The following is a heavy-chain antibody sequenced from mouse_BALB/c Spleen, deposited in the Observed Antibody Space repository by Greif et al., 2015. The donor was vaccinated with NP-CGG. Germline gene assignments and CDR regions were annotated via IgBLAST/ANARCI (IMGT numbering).Heavy chain of an antibody. Sequence: EVKLMESGPSLVKPSQTLSLTCSVTGDPITSGYWNWIRKFPGNKLEYMGYISYSGSTYYNPSLKSRISITRDTSKNQYYLQLNSVTTEDTATYYCAGMITTYYFDYWGQGTTLTVSS. CDR1: GDPITSGY. CDR2: ISYSGST. V-gene: IGHV3-8*02. CDR3: AGMITTYYFDY. D-gene: IGHD2-4*01. J-gene: IGHJ2*01.